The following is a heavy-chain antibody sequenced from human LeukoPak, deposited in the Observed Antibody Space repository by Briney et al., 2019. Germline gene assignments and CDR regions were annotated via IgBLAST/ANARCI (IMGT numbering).Heavy chain of an antibody. CDR1: GASVSSGGYY. CDR2: INHSGST. CDR3: ARGRSGYYGSGSQIDY. D-gene: IGHD3-10*01. J-gene: IGHJ4*02. V-gene: IGHV4-61*08. Sequence: PSETLSLTCTVSGASVSSGGYYWSWLRQPPGKGLEWIGEINHSGSTNYNPSLKSRVTISVDTSKNQFSLKLSSVTAADTAVYYCARGRSGYYGSGSQIDYWGQGTLVTVSS.